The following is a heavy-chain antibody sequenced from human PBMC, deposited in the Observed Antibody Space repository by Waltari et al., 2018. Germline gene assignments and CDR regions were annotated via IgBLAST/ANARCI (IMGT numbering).Heavy chain of an antibody. CDR1: GGSISSGDSY. Sequence: QVQLQESGPGLVKPSQTLSLTCTVSGGSISSGDSYWSWIRQPPGKGLEWIGYIYYSGRTDYNPTRKSRVTISVDTSKNQFSLKLSSVTAADTAVYYCARVDTGPNVVRLDYWGQGTLVTVSS. CDR2: IYYSGRT. V-gene: IGHV4-30-4*08. J-gene: IGHJ4*02. CDR3: ARVDTGPNVVRLDY. D-gene: IGHD2-15*01.